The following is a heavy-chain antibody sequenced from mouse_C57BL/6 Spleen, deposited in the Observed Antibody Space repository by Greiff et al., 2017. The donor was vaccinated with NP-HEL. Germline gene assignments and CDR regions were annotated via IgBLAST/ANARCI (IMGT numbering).Heavy chain of an antibody. CDR2: IDPSDSYT. CDR3: ARRGTTGFDY. CDR1: GYTFTSYW. J-gene: IGHJ2*01. V-gene: IGHV1-50*01. D-gene: IGHD1-1*01. Sequence: QVQLQQPGAELVKPGASVKLSCKASGYTFTSYWMQWVKQRPGQGLEWIGEIDPSDSYTNYNQKFKGKATLTVDTSSSTAYMQLSSLTSEDSAVYYCARRGTTGFDYWGKGTTLTGSS.